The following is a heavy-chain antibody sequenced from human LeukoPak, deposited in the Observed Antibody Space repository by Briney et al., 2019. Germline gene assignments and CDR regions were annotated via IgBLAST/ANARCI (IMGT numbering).Heavy chain of an antibody. J-gene: IGHJ4*02. CDR3: AGNNDYGGY. Sequence: SSETLSLTCTVSGGSISSYYWSWIRQPPGKGLEWIGYIYYSGSTNYNPSLKSRVTISVDTSKNQFSLKLSSVTAADTAVYYCAGNNDYGGYWGQGTLVTVSS. CDR1: GGSISSYY. D-gene: IGHD2-8*01. CDR2: IYYSGST. V-gene: IGHV4-59*01.